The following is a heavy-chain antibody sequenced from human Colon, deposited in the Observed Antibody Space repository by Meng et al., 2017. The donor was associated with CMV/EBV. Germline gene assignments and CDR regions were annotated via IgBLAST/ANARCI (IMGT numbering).Heavy chain of an antibody. V-gene: IGHV4-34*01. J-gene: IGHJ4*02. Sequence: HVQLQQWGAGRLKPSGTRSLPCAVYGGSFSEYYWSWIRHPPGRGLEWIGEIRHSGSTSYSYNSSLKSRVTISIDTSKNQFSLELTSVTAADTAVYYCAGGSYQAWELLHYWGQGTLVTVSS. D-gene: IGHD1-26*01. CDR2: IRHSGSTSY. CDR3: AGGSYQAWELLHY. CDR1: GGSFSEYY.